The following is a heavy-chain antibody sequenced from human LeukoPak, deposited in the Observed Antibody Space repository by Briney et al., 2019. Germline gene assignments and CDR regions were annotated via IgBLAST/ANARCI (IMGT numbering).Heavy chain of an antibody. D-gene: IGHD6-13*01. CDR3: ARDLYSSSWYKDEFDY. J-gene: IGHJ4*02. CDR2: ISGSGGST. CDR1: GFTFSSYA. Sequence: GGSLRLSCAASGFTFSSYAMSWVRQAPGKGLEWVSAISGSGGSTYYADSVKGRFTISRDNAKNSLYLQMNSLRAEDTAVYYCARDLYSSSWYKDEFDYWGQGTLVTVSS. V-gene: IGHV3-23*01.